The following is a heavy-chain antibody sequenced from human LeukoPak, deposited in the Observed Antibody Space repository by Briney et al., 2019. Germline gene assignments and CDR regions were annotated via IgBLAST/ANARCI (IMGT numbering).Heavy chain of an antibody. V-gene: IGHV3-7*03. J-gene: IGHJ4*02. CDR2: IKLDGSEK. D-gene: IGHD2-2*02. CDR1: GFTFGKYW. Sequence: GGSLRLSCVASGFTFGKYWMSWVRQAPGKGLEWVANIKLDGSEKNYVDSVKGRFTISRDNTKNSLYLQMNSLRAEDTAVFYCARDGFPYCSSTSCYSFDYWGQGTLVTVSS. CDR3: ARDGFPYCSSTSCYSFDY.